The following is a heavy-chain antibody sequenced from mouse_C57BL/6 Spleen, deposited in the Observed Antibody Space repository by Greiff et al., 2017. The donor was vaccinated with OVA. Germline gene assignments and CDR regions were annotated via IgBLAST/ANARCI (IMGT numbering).Heavy chain of an antibody. CDR1: GFTFSDYG. J-gene: IGHJ2*01. CDR3: ERGEPPPGYEDDFDY. CDR2: ISSGSSTI. D-gene: IGHD3-2*02. V-gene: IGHV5-17*01. Sequence: EVMLVESGGGLVKPGGSLKLSCAASGFTFSDYGMHWVSQAPEKGLEWVADISSGSSTIYYADTVKGRVTITRDNSKNTLFVQMTSLRSEDAAMYYCERGEPPPGYEDDFDYWGQGTTVTVSS.